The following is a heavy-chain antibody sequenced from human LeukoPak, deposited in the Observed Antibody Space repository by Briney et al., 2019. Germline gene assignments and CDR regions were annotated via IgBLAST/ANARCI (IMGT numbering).Heavy chain of an antibody. J-gene: IGHJ5*02. Sequence: SETLSLTCAVYGGSFSGYYWSWTRQPPGKGLEWIGEINHSGSTNYNPSLKGRVTISVDTSKNQFSLKLSSVTAADTAVYYCARGGYSNWFDPWGQGTLVTVSS. D-gene: IGHD6-13*01. CDR3: ARGGYSNWFDP. CDR1: GGSFSGYY. V-gene: IGHV4-34*01. CDR2: INHSGST.